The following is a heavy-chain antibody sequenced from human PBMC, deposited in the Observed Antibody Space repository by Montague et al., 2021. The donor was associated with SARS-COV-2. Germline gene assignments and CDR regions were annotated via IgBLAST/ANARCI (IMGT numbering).Heavy chain of an antibody. CDR2: IYHSGST. V-gene: IGHV4-38-2*02. CDR1: GYSISSGYY. Sequence: SETLSLTCTVSGYSISSGYYWGWILQPPGKGLEWIGSIYHSGSTYYNPSLNSRVTISVDTSKNQFSLKLISVTAAGTAVYYCARDCYDYGSGSYQRWFDHWGQGTLVTVSS. J-gene: IGHJ5*02. D-gene: IGHD3-10*01. CDR3: ARDCYDYGSGSYQRWFDH.